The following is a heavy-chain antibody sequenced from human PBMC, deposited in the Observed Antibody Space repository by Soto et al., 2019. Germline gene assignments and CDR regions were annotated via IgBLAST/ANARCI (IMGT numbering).Heavy chain of an antibody. V-gene: IGHV3-30-3*02. CDR3: AKFPTVVVIKVY. Sequence: QPGGSLRLSCAASGFTFSSYAMHWVRQAPGKGLEWVAVISYDRSNKYYADSVKGRFTISRDNSKNTLYLQMNSLRAEDTAVYYCAKFPTVVVIKVYWGQGTLVTVSS. CDR2: ISYDRSNK. CDR1: GFTFSSYA. J-gene: IGHJ4*02. D-gene: IGHD3-22*01.